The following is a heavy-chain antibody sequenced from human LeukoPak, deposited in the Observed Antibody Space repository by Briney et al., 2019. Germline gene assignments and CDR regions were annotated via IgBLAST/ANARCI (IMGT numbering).Heavy chain of an antibody. V-gene: IGHV4-34*01. D-gene: IGHD6-19*01. Sequence: GSLRLSCAASGFTISSYAMSWVRQAPGKGLEWIGEINHSGSTNYNPSLKSRVTISVDTSKNQFSLKLSSVTAADTAVYYCASYRSVGNFDYWGQGTLVTVSS. CDR2: INHSGST. J-gene: IGHJ4*02. CDR1: GFTISSYA. CDR3: ASYRSVGNFDY.